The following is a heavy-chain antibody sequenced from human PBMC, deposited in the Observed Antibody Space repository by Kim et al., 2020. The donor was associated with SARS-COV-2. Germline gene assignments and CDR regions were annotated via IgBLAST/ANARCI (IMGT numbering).Heavy chain of an antibody. J-gene: IGHJ5*02. Sequence: STYSNPALKSRVTISVDTSKTRFTRKLSSVTAADTAVYYCARLEGGWFDPWGQGTLVTVSS. CDR2: ST. CDR3: ARLEGGWFDP. V-gene: IGHV4-31*02. D-gene: IGHD3-16*01.